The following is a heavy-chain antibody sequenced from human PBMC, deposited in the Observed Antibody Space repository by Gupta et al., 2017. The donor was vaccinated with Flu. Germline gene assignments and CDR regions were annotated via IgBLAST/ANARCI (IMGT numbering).Heavy chain of an antibody. Sequence: EVQLVESGGGLVKPGGSLRLSCAASGFTFSSYSMNWVRQAPGKGLEWVSSISSSSSYIYYADSVKGRFTISRDNAKNSLYLQMNSLRAEDTAVYYCARDLSRYCSSTSCYTFDYWGQGTLVTVSS. CDR1: GFTFSSYS. CDR2: ISSSSSYI. V-gene: IGHV3-21*01. D-gene: IGHD2-2*02. CDR3: ARDLSRYCSSTSCYTFDY. J-gene: IGHJ4*02.